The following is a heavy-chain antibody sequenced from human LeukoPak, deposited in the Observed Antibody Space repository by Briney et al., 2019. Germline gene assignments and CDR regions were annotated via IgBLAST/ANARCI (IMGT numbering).Heavy chain of an antibody. CDR3: AKRGVVIRVILVGFHKEAYYFDS. V-gene: IGHV3-23*01. Sequence: PGGPLRLSCPVSGTTLTNYGLTWFRQAPGKGLEWVPVISASGGRPNYADSVKGRFTISRDNPKNTLYLQMNSLRAEDTAVYFCAKRGVVIRVILVGFHKEAYYFDSWGQGALVTVSS. CDR1: GTTLTNYG. CDR2: ISASGGRP. D-gene: IGHD3-22*01. J-gene: IGHJ4*02.